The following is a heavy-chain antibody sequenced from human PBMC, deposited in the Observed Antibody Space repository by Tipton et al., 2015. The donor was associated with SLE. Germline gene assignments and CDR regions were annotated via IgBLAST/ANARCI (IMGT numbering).Heavy chain of an antibody. D-gene: IGHD3-3*01. Sequence: TLSLTCAVYGGSFSGYYWSWIRQPPGKGLEWIGYIYYSGSTNYNPSLKSRVPISVDTSKNQFSLKLSSVTAADTAVYYCARVGVYWGQGTLVTVSS. CDR3: ARVGVY. V-gene: IGHV4-59*12. J-gene: IGHJ4*02. CDR1: GGSFSGYY. CDR2: IYYSGST.